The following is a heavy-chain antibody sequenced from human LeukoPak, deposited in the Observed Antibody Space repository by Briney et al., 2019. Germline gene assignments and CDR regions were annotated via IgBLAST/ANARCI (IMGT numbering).Heavy chain of an antibody. Sequence: ASVKVSCKASGYTFTGYYMHWVRQAPGQGLEWMGWINPNSGGTNYAQKFQGRVTMTRDTSISTAYMELSGLRSDDTAVYYCARANYYDNSGYSRGAFDIWGQGTMVTVSS. CDR2: INPNSGGT. CDR1: GYTFTGYY. V-gene: IGHV1-2*02. D-gene: IGHD3-22*01. J-gene: IGHJ3*02. CDR3: ARANYYDNSGYSRGAFDI.